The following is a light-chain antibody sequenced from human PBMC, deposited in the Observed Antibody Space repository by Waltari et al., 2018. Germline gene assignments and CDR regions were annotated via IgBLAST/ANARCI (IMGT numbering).Light chain of an antibody. J-gene: IGKJ2*03. CDR3: QQDYSAPYS. V-gene: IGKV1-27*01. CDR2: AAS. CDR1: QGIARE. Sequence: DIQMTQSPSSLSASVGDRVTVPCRASQGIARELSWYQQKPGKAPTLLIYAASSLQAGVSSRFSGSGSGTDFTLTISSLQPEDVASYYCQQDYSAPYSFGQGTKVEIK.